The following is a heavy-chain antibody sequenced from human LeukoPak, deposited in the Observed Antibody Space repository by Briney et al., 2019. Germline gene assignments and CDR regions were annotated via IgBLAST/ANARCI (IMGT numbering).Heavy chain of an antibody. CDR1: GYTFTNYY. J-gene: IGHJ4*02. Sequence: ASVKVSCKASGYTFTNYYIHWVRQAPGQGLEWMGIINPSGGSTNFAQKFQGRVTMTTDTSTITVYMELSSLRSEDTAVYYCARWTTTYLDYWGQGTLVTVSS. V-gene: IGHV1-46*01. CDR2: INPSGGST. CDR3: ARWTTTYLDY. D-gene: IGHD4-11*01.